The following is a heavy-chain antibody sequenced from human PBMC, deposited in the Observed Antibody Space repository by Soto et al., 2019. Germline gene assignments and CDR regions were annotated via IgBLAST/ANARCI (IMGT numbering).Heavy chain of an antibody. J-gene: IGHJ4*02. CDR2: ISGSGGST. CDR1: GFTFSSYA. Sequence: PGGSLRLSCAASGFTFSSYAMSWVRQAPGKGLEWVSAISGSGGSTYYADSVKGRFTISRDNSKNTLYLQMNSLRAEDTAVYYCAKGHPYTNYDILTGYDFYFDYWGQGTLVTVSS. D-gene: IGHD3-9*01. V-gene: IGHV3-23*01. CDR3: AKGHPYTNYDILTGYDFYFDY.